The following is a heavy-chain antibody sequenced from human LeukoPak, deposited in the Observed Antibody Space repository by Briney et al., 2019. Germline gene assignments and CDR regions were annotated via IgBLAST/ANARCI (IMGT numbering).Heavy chain of an antibody. D-gene: IGHD3-10*01. CDR2: VLSDGSDQ. CDR1: GFTFNSYA. V-gene: IGHV3-30*04. J-gene: IGHJ6*03. Sequence: AGTLRLSCAASGFTFNSYARKWVRQAPGKGLEWLAVVLSDGSDQYYGDSVQGRFTVANDNSKNTLYLQMDNLRFEDTAVYYCARVSKPGWFDYYYMDVWGKGTTVIVSS. CDR3: ARVSKPGWFDYYYMDV.